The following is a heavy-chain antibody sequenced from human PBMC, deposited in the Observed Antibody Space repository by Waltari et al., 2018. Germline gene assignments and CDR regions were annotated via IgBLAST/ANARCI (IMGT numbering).Heavy chain of an antibody. CDR2: INHSGST. CDR1: GGSFSGSY. D-gene: IGHD6-19*01. Sequence: VQLQQWGAGLLKPSETLSLTCAVYGGSFSGSYWSWLRQPPGKGLEGIGEINHSGSTNYNPSLKSRVTISVDTSKNQFSLKLSSVTAADTAVYYCARGGRIAVAAPRGYFDLWGRGTLVTVSS. V-gene: IGHV4-34*01. J-gene: IGHJ2*01. CDR3: ARGGRIAVAAPRGYFDL.